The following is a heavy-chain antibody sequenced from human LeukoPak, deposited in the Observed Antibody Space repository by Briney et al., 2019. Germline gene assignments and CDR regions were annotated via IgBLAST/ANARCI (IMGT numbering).Heavy chain of an antibody. Sequence: GGSLRLSCAASGLTFSSCGMHWVRQAPGKGLEWVAFIWYDGNNKYYADSVKGRFTISRDSSKNTLYLQMNSLRAEDTAVYYCAKDPLQYGSGSYYFDYWGQGTLVTVSS. V-gene: IGHV3-30*02. CDR2: IWYDGNNK. CDR3: AKDPLQYGSGSYYFDY. D-gene: IGHD3-10*01. CDR1: GLTFSSCG. J-gene: IGHJ4*02.